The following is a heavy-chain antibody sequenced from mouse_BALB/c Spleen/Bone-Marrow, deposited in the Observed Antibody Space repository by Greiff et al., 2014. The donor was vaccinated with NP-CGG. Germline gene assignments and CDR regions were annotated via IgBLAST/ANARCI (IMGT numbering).Heavy chain of an antibody. J-gene: IGHJ2*02. CDR3: ARHHRYAYDIDY. CDR2: IHPNSGNT. CDR1: GYTFTNSW. V-gene: IGHV1S130*01. D-gene: IGHD2-14*01. Sequence: QVQLQQSGSVLVRPGASVKLSCKASGYTFTNSWIHWAKQRPGQGLEWIGEIHPNSGNTNYNEKFKGKATLTVDTSSSTAYVDLSSLTSEDSAVYYCARHHRYAYDIDYWGQGTSLTVSS.